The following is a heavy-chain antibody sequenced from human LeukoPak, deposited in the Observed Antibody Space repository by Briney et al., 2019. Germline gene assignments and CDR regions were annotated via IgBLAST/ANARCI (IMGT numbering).Heavy chain of an antibody. CDR2: ISGSGDST. CDR3: AKGPSGIVVVPGDY. J-gene: IGHJ4*02. D-gene: IGHD2-2*01. V-gene: IGHV3-23*01. CDR1: GFTFDDYA. Sequence: PGGSLRLSCAASGFTFDDYAIHWVRQAPGKGLEWVSGISGSGDSTYHADSVRGRFAISRDNSKNTLYLQMNSLRAEDTAVYYCAKGPSGIVVVPGDYWGQGTLVTVSS.